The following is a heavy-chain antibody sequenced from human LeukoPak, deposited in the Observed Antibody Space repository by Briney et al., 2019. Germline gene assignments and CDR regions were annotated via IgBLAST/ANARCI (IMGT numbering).Heavy chain of an antibody. J-gene: IGHJ3*02. CDR2: INPSGGST. Sequence: GASVKVSCKASGYTFTSYYMHWVRQAPGQGLEWMGIINPSGGSTSYAQKFQGRVTMTRDMSTSTDYMELSSLRSEDTAVYYCARAYYCGGDCYSSAFDIWGQGTMVTVSS. D-gene: IGHD2-21*02. CDR3: ARAYYCGGDCYSSAFDI. V-gene: IGHV1-46*01. CDR1: GYTFTSYY.